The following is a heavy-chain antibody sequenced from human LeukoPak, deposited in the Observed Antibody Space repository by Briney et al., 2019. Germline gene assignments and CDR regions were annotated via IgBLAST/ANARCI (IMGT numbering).Heavy chain of an antibody. D-gene: IGHD2-15*01. CDR2: INHSGST. CDR3: ARDIGYCSGGSCYDYNWSDP. CDR1: GGSFSGYY. Sequence: SETLSLTCAVYGGSFSGYYWSWIRQPPGKGLEWIGEINHSGSTNYNPSLKSRVTISVDTSKNQFSLKLSSVTAADTAVYYCARDIGYCSGGSCYDYNWSDPWGQGTLVTVSS. V-gene: IGHV4-34*01. J-gene: IGHJ5*02.